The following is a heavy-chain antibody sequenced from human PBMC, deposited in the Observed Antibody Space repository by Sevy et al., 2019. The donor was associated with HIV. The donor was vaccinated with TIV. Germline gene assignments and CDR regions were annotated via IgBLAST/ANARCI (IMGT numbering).Heavy chain of an antibody. V-gene: IGHV3-7*01. CDR2: IKQDESEK. J-gene: IGHJ4*02. CDR3: AKGNSGTFDY. CDR1: GFSFINYW. Sequence: GGSLRLSCAASGFSFINYWMHWVRQAPGKGLEWVANIKQDESEKYYVASVKGRFTISRDNAKNSVYLEMNSLRPEDTAIYYCAKGNSGTFDYWGQGTLVTVSS. D-gene: IGHD1-26*01.